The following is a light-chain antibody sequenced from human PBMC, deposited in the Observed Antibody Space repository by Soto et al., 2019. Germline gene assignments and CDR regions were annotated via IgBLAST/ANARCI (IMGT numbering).Light chain of an antibody. CDR2: GAS. V-gene: IGKV3-20*01. Sequence: EIVLTQSPGTLSLSPGERATLSCRARQSVSSSYLAWYQQRPGQAPRLLIYGASIRATGIPDRFSGSGSGTDLTITISRLEPEDREVYDCQQYGSSPWTFGQGTKVDIK. CDR3: QQYGSSPWT. J-gene: IGKJ1*01. CDR1: QSVSSSY.